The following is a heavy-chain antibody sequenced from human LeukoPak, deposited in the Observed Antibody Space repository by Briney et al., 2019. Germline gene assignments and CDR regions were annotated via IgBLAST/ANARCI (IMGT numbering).Heavy chain of an antibody. CDR3: AREEITPGANAFDI. CDR1: GGSISSYY. D-gene: IGHD1-26*01. V-gene: IGHV4-59*01. CDR2: IYYSGST. Sequence: SETLSLPCTVSGGSISSYYWSWIRQPPGKGLEWIGYIYYSGSTNYNPSLKSRVTISVDTSKNQFSLKLSSVTAADTAVYYCAREEITPGANAFDIWGQGTMVTVSS. J-gene: IGHJ3*02.